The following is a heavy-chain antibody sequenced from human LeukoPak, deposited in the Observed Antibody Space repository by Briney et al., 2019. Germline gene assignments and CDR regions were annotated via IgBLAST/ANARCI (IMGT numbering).Heavy chain of an antibody. CDR2: IYYSGNI. J-gene: IGHJ5*02. D-gene: IGHD3-16*01. CDR3: ARHRVYDWNYPIWFDP. Sequence: SETLSLTCTVSGGSIRSSGYYWAWIRQPPGKGLESIANIYYSGNIYYNPSLKSRVTISVDTSKNQFSLKLTSVTAADTAVYYCARHRVYDWNYPIWFDPWGQGTLVTVSS. V-gene: IGHV4-39*01. CDR1: GGSIRSSGYY.